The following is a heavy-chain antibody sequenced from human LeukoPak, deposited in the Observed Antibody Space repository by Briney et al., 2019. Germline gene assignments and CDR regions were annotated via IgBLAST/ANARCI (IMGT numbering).Heavy chain of an antibody. Sequence: GGSLRLSCAASGFTFSTYAMSWVRQAPGKGLDWVSAISGSGTTTYYSDSVKGRFTISRDFSKNTLYLQMNSLRAEDTAVYYCAKPLSAASGTDFHYWGQGTLVTVSS. V-gene: IGHV3-23*01. D-gene: IGHD6-13*01. CDR3: AKPLSAASGTDFHY. CDR1: GFTFSTYA. J-gene: IGHJ4*02. CDR2: ISGSGTTT.